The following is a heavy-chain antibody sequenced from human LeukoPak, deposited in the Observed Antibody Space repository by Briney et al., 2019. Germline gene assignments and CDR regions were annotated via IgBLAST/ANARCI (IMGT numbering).Heavy chain of an antibody. CDR2: IYTSGST. J-gene: IGHJ4*02. Sequence: PSETLSLTCTVSGGSISSGSYYWSWIRQPAVKGLEWIGRIYTSGSTNYNPSLKSRVTISVDTSKNQFSLKLSSVTAADTAVYYCARTYYYDSSGYYFDYWGQGTLVTVSS. CDR3: ARTYYYDSSGYYFDY. V-gene: IGHV4-61*02. D-gene: IGHD3-22*01. CDR1: GGSISSGSYY.